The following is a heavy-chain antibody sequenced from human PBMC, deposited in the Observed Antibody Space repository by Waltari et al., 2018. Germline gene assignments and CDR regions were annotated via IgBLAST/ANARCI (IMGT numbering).Heavy chain of an antibody. CDR3: AREPLGYCSSTSCYGGGVDY. V-gene: IGHV1-69*08. Sequence: QVQLVQSGAEVKKPGSSVKVSCKASGGTFSSYTISWVRQAPGQGLEWMGRSIPILGIANYAQKFQGRVTITADKSTSTAYMELSSLRSEDTAVYYCAREPLGYCSSTSCYGGGVDYWGQGTLVTVSS. D-gene: IGHD2-2*01. J-gene: IGHJ4*02. CDR2: SIPILGIA. CDR1: GGTFSSYT.